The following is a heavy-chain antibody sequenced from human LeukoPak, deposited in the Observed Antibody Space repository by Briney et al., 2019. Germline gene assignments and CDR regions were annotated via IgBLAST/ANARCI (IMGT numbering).Heavy chain of an antibody. CDR1: GYTFTSYD. Sequence: VASVKVSCKASGYTFTSYDINWVRQATGQGLEWMGWMNPNSGNTGDAQKFQGRVTMARNTSISTAYMELSSLRSEDTAVYYCARGIAVALYSYYYGMDVWGQGTTVTVSS. V-gene: IGHV1-8*01. CDR2: MNPNSGNT. CDR3: ARGIAVALYSYYYGMDV. D-gene: IGHD6-19*01. J-gene: IGHJ6*02.